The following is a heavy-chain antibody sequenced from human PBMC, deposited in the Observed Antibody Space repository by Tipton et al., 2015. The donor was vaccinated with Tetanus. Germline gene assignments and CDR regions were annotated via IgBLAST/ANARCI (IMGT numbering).Heavy chain of an antibody. D-gene: IGHD5/OR15-5a*01. CDR2: IYGGDSDT. Sequence: QLVQSGGEAKKPGESLKISCKASGYTFTTYWIAWLRQMPGKGLEWMGMIYGGDSDTRNIPSFLGQVTISADKSISTAYLQWSSLKASDTAMYFCARHECPQCNFDYWGQGALVTVSS. CDR3: ARHECPQCNFDY. V-gene: IGHV5-51*01. CDR1: GYTFTTYW. J-gene: IGHJ4*02.